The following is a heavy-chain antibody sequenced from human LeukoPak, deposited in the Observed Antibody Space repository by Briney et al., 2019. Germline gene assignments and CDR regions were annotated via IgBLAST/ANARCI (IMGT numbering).Heavy chain of an antibody. CDR2: INPNSGGT. J-gene: IGHJ5*02. CDR3: ARVKETGYSSSWYWFDP. V-gene: IGHV1-2*02. D-gene: IGHD6-13*01. Sequence: ASVAVSFKASGYTFTGYYMHWVRQAPGQGLEWMGWINPNSGGTNYAQKFQGRVTMTRDTSISTAYMELSRLRSDDTAVYYCARVKETGYSSSWYWFDPWGQGTLVTVSS. CDR1: GYTFTGYY.